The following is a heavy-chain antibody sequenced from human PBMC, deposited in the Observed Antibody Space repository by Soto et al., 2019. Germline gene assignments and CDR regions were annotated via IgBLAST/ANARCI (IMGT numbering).Heavy chain of an antibody. V-gene: IGHV1-3*05. D-gene: IGHD2-15*01. J-gene: IGHJ4*02. CDR1: GYTFTSYA. CDR3: ARGTVVTHFDY. Sequence: QVQLVQSGAEEKKPGASLKVSCKASGYTFTSYAMHWVRQAPGQRLEWMGWINAGNGNTKYSKTFQGRVTITRDTSASAAYMELSSLRSEDTAVDYCARGTVVTHFDYWGQGTLVTVSS. CDR2: INAGNGNT.